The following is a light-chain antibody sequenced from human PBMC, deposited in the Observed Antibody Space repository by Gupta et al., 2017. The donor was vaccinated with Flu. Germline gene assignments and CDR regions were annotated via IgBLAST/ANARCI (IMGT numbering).Light chain of an antibody. CDR2: ANS. V-gene: IGLV1-40*01. Sequence: QSVLTQPPSVSGAPGQRVNISCTGSISHIGAGCHVHLYHQLPGTAPTLLISANSNRPSGVPDRFSGSKSGTSASLAITGLQAEYEADYYCQSYDSSLTVVFGGGTKLTVL. CDR1: ISHIGAGCH. CDR3: QSYDSSLTVV. J-gene: IGLJ2*01.